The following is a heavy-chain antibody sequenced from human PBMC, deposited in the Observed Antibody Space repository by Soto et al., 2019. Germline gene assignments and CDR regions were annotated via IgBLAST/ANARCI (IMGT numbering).Heavy chain of an antibody. CDR1: GFTFSNYW. V-gene: IGHV3-7*01. Sequence: PGGSLRLSCAASGFTFSNYWMSWVRQAPGKGLEWVANIKQDGSQKYYLDAVKGRFTISRDNARNSLFLQMNSLRAEDTAVYYCARIGYSSSSFDYWGQGTLVTVSS. CDR3: ARIGYSSSSFDY. D-gene: IGHD6-6*01. J-gene: IGHJ4*02. CDR2: IKQDGSQK.